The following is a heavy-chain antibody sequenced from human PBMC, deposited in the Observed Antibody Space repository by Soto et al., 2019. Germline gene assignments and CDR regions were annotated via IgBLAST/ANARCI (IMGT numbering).Heavy chain of an antibody. CDR3: ARRAVLEWLLSFDY. V-gene: IGHV4-39*01. Sequence: QLQLQESGPGLVKPSETLSLTCTVSGGSISSSSYYWGWIRQPPGKGLEWIGSIYYSGSTYYNPSLKSRVTISVDTSKNQFSLKLSSVTAADTAVYYCARRAVLEWLLSFDYWGQGTLVTVSS. D-gene: IGHD3-3*01. CDR2: IYYSGST. J-gene: IGHJ4*02. CDR1: GGSISSSSYY.